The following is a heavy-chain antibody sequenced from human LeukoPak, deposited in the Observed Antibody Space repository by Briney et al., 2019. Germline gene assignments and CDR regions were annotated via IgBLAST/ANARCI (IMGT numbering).Heavy chain of an antibody. CDR2: ISGSGGST. CDR3: AKARVATGDY. CDR1: GFTFSSYA. V-gene: IGHV3-23*01. Sequence: GGSLRLSCAASGFTFSSYAMSWVRQAPGKGLEWVSAISGSGGSTYYADSVKGRFTSSRDNSKNTLYLQMDSLRAEDTAVYYCAKARVATGDYWGQGTLVTVSS. D-gene: IGHD1-14*01. J-gene: IGHJ4*02.